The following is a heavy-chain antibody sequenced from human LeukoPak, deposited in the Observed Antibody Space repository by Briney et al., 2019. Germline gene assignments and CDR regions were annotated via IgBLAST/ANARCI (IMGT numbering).Heavy chain of an antibody. CDR2: INPNSGGT. D-gene: IGHD3-22*01. J-gene: IGHJ5*02. Sequence: ASVKVSCKASGYTFTGYYMHWVRQAPGQGLEWMGWINPNSGGTNYAQKFQGRVTMTRDTSISTAYMELSRLRSDETAVYYCAREGYDSSGYSNWFDPWGQGTLVTVAS. V-gene: IGHV1-2*02. CDR3: AREGYDSSGYSNWFDP. CDR1: GYTFTGYY.